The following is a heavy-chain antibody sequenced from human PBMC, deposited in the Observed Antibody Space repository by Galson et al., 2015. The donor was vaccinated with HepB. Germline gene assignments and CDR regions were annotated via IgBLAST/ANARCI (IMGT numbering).Heavy chain of an antibody. J-gene: IGHJ3*02. V-gene: IGHV3-15*01. CDR3: TTGDIVVVPAANDAFDI. D-gene: IGHD2-2*01. CDR1: GFTFSNAW. Sequence: SLRLSCAASGFTFSNAWMSWVRQAPGKGLEWVGRIKSKTDGGTTDYAAPVKGRFTISRDDSKNTLYLQMNSLKTEDTAVYYCTTGDIVVVPAANDAFDIWGQGTMVTVSS. CDR2: IKSKTDGGTT.